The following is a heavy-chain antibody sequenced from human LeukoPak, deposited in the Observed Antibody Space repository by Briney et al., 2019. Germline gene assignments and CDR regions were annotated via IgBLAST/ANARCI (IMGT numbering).Heavy chain of an antibody. CDR2: IYYSGST. D-gene: IGHD2-2*01. CDR1: GGSISSGGYY. V-gene: IGHV4-31*03. Sequence: SETLSLTCTVSGGSISSGGYYWSWIRQHPGKGLEWIGYIYYSGSTYYNPSLKSRVTISVDTSENQFSLKLSSVTAADTAVYYCAREWRYCSSTSCFVWFDPWGQGTLVTVSS. J-gene: IGHJ5*02. CDR3: AREWRYCSSTSCFVWFDP.